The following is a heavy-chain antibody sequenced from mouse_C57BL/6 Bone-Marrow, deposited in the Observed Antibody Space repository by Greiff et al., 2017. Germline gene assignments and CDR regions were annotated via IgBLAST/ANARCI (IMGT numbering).Heavy chain of an antibody. J-gene: IGHJ3*01. Sequence: VHVKQSVPELVKPGASVKISCKASGYSFTGYYMNWVKQSPEKSLEWIGEINPSTGGTTYNQKFKAKATLTVDKSSSTAYMQLKSLTSEDSAVYYCARIYYDYDGFAYWGQGTLVTVSA. CDR1: GYSFTGYY. D-gene: IGHD2-4*01. CDR2: INPSTGGT. CDR3: ARIYYDYDGFAY. V-gene: IGHV1-42*01.